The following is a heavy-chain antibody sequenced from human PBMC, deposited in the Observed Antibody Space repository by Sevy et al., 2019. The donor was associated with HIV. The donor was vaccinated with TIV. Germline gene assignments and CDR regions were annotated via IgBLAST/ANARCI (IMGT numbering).Heavy chain of an antibody. Sequence: SETLSLTCTVSGGSISSGGYYWSWIRQHPGKGLEWIGYIYYSGSTYYNPSLKSRVTISVDTSKNQFPLKLSSVTAADTAVYYCALSNPDCSSTSCPQTFDYWGQGTLVTVSS. CDR3: ALSNPDCSSTSCPQTFDY. J-gene: IGHJ4*02. CDR1: GGSISSGGYY. D-gene: IGHD2-2*01. V-gene: IGHV4-31*03. CDR2: IYYSGST.